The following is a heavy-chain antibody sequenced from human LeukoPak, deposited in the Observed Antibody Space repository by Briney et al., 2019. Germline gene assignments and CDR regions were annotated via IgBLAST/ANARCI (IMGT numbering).Heavy chain of an antibody. CDR2: IYYSGST. Sequence: SETLSLTCTVSGGSISSSTYYWGWTRQPPGKGLEWIGNIYYSGSTYYNPSLKSRVTIPVDTSNNQFSLKLTSVTAADTAVYHCARVLRFFGSLGWFDPWGEGTLVTVSS. V-gene: IGHV4-39*01. D-gene: IGHD3-3*01. CDR3: ARVLRFFGSLGWFDP. J-gene: IGHJ5*02. CDR1: GGSISSSTYY.